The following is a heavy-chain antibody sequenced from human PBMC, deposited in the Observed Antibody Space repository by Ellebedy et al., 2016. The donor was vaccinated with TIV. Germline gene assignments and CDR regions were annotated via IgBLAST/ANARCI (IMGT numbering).Heavy chain of an antibody. V-gene: IGHV3-30*02. Sequence: PGGSLRLSCAASGFTFSSYAMSWIRQAPGKGLEWVAFIRYDGSNKYYGDSVKGRFTIFRDNSKNILYLQMSSLRAEDTAVYYCAQDLSGSLDNWGQGTRITVSS. CDR2: IRYDGSNK. CDR3: AQDLSGSLDN. D-gene: IGHD3-9*01. J-gene: IGHJ3*02. CDR1: GFTFSSYA.